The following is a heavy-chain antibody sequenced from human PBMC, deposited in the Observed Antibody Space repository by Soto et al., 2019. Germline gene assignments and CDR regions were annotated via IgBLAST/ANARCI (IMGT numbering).Heavy chain of an antibody. Sequence: ASVKVSCKASGFSFTGYYIHWLRQAPGQGLEWMGWINAHSGGTEYAQKFQGRVTLTRDTSIATAYLTLTSLTSEDTAVYHCAKNQGVELVPLATVDWFDPWGQGSVVTVSS. CDR1: GFSFTGYY. V-gene: IGHV1-2*02. CDR2: INAHSGGT. CDR3: AKNQGVELVPLATVDWFDP. J-gene: IGHJ5*02. D-gene: IGHD1-26*01.